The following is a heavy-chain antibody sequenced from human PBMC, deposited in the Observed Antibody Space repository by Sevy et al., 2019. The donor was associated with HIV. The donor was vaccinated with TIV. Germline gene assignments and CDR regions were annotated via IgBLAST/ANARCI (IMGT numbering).Heavy chain of an antibody. CDR2: ISWNSGSI. Sequence: GGSLRLSCAASGFTFGDYAMHWVRQAPGKGLEWVSGISWNSGSIGYADSVKGRFTISRDSAKNSLYLQMNSLRPEDTAFYYCAKDISTAGTYYFDYWGQGTLVTVSS. CDR1: GFTFGDYA. J-gene: IGHJ4*02. V-gene: IGHV3-9*01. CDR3: AKDISTAGTYYFDY. D-gene: IGHD6-13*01.